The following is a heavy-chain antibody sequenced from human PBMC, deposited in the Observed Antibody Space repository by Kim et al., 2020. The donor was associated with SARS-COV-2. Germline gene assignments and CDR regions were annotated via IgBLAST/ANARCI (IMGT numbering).Heavy chain of an antibody. CDR2: INHSGST. CDR1: GGSFSGYY. V-gene: IGHV4-34*01. J-gene: IGHJ4*01. Sequence: SETLSLTCAVYGGSFSGYYWSWIRQPPGKGLEWIGEINHSGSTNYNPSLKSRVTISVDTSKNQFSLKLSSVTAADTAVYYCARAHSTYYYDSSGYYFFD. D-gene: IGHD3-22*01. CDR3: ARAHSTYYYDSSGYYFFD.